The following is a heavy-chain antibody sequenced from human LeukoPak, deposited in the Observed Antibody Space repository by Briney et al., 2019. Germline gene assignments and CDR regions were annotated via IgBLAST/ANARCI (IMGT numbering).Heavy chain of an antibody. J-gene: IGHJ5*02. V-gene: IGHV4-38-2*02. CDR1: GYSISSGYY. D-gene: IGHD3-10*01. Sequence: SETLSLTCTVSGYSISSGYYWGWIRQPPGKGLEWIGSIYHSGSTYYNPSLKSRVTISVDTSKNQFSLKLSSVTAADTAVYYCARVLLWFGELGANWFDPWGQGTLVTVSS. CDR3: ARVLLWFGELGANWFDP. CDR2: IYHSGST.